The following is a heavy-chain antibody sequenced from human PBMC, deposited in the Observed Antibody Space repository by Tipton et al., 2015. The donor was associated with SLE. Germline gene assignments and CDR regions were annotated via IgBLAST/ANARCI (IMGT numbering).Heavy chain of an antibody. CDR2: ISSSSSYI. Sequence: SLRLSCAASGFIFSSYSMNWVRQAPGKGLEWVSSISSSSSYIYYADSVKGRFTISRDNAKNSLYLQMNSLRAEDTAVYYCAREGHMGELLWQDAFDIWGQGTMVTVSS. CDR3: AREGHMGELLWQDAFDI. V-gene: IGHV3-21*01. D-gene: IGHD1-26*01. J-gene: IGHJ3*02. CDR1: GFIFSSYS.